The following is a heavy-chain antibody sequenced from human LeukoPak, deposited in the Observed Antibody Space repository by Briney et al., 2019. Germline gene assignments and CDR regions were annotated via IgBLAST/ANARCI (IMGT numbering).Heavy chain of an antibody. CDR3: ARGGGIAAAGTEFDP. V-gene: IGHV4-34*01. Sequence: SETLSLTCAVYGGSFSGYYWSWIRQPPGKGLEWIGEINHSGSTNYNPSLKSRVTISVDTSKNQFSLKLSSVTAADTAVYYCARGGGIAAAGTEFDPWGQEPWSPSPQ. CDR1: GGSFSGYY. CDR2: INHSGST. D-gene: IGHD6-13*01. J-gene: IGHJ5*02.